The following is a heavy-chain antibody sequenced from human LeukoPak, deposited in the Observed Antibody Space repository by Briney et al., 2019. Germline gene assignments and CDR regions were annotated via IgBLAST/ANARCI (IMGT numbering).Heavy chain of an antibody. CDR1: GGSISSSSYY. CDR3: ARVVQSVLVAGPFDY. V-gene: IGHV4-39*07. D-gene: IGHD6-19*01. J-gene: IGHJ4*02. CDR2: IYYSGST. Sequence: SETLSLTCTVSGGSISSSSYYWGWIRQPPGKGLEWIGSIYYSGSTYYNPSLKSRVTISVDTSKNQFSLKLSSVTAADTAVYYCARVVQSVLVAGPFDYWGQGTLVTVSS.